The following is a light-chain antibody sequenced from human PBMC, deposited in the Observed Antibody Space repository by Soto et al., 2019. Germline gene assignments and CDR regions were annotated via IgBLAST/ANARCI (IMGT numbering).Light chain of an antibody. CDR2: EVS. J-gene: IGLJ2*01. Sequence: QSVLTQPPSASGSPGQSVTISCTGTSSDVGGYNYVSWYQQHPGKAPKLMIYEVSKRPSGVPDRFSGSKSGNTASLTVSGLQAEDEPDYYYSSYAGSNNLVFGGGTKLTVL. CDR3: SSYAGSNNLV. CDR1: SSDVGGYNY. V-gene: IGLV2-8*01.